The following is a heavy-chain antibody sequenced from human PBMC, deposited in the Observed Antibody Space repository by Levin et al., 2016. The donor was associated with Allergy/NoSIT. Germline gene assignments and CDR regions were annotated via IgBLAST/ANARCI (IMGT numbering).Heavy chain of an antibody. Sequence: GGSLRLSCAASGFTFSSYAMHWVRQAPGKGLEWVAVISYDGSNKYYADSVKGRFTISRDNSKNTLYLQMNSLRAEDTAVYYCARMGFVTMVRGVTSIGMDVWGQGTTVTVSS. J-gene: IGHJ6*02. CDR1: GFTFSSYA. V-gene: IGHV3-30-3*01. CDR2: ISYDGSNK. D-gene: IGHD3-10*01. CDR3: ARMGFVTMVRGVTSIGMDV.